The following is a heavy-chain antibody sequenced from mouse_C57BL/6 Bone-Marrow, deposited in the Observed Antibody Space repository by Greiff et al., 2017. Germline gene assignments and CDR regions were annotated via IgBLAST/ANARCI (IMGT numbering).Heavy chain of an antibody. V-gene: IGHV5-6*01. Sequence: EVQVVESGGDLVKPGGSLKLSCAASGFTFSSYGMSWVRQTPDKRLEWVATISSGGSYTYSPDSVKGRFTISRDNAKDTLYLQMSSLKSEDTAMYYCARRGFYYGSRGYFDVWGTGTTVTVSS. CDR2: ISSGGSYT. CDR3: ARRGFYYGSRGYFDV. J-gene: IGHJ1*03. CDR1: GFTFSSYG. D-gene: IGHD1-1*01.